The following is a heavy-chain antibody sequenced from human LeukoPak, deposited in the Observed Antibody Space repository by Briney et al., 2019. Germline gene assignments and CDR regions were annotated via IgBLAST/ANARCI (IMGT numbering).Heavy chain of an antibody. CDR2: IYYNGST. V-gene: IGHV4-39*07. Sequence: SETLSLTCTVSGGSISSNGYYWAWIRQPPGKGLQWIGSIYYNGSTYYNPSLKSRATISVDTSKTQFSLKLSSVTAADTAVYYCARTTEGGYSYGSFYYYYMDVWGKGATVTISS. J-gene: IGHJ6*03. CDR3: ARTTEGGYSYGSFYYYYMDV. CDR1: GGSISSNGYY. D-gene: IGHD5-18*01.